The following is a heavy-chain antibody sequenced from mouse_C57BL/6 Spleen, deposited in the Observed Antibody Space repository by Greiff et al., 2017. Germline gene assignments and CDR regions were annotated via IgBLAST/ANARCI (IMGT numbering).Heavy chain of an antibody. CDR1: GFTFSSYG. J-gene: IGHJ2*01. CDR2: ISSGGSYT. Sequence: EVKLVESGGDLVKPGGSLKLSCAASGFTFSSYGMSWVRQTPDKRLEWVATISSGGSYTYYPDSVKGRFTISRDNAKNTRYLQMSSLKSEDTAMYYCARHASYYFDYWGQGTTLTVSS. D-gene: IGHD6-1*01. CDR3: ARHASYYFDY. V-gene: IGHV5-6*01.